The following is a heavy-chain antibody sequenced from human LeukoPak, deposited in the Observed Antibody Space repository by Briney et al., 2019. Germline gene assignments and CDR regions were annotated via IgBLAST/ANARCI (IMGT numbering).Heavy chain of an antibody. CDR2: IYYSGST. D-gene: IGHD3-3*01. CDR1: GGSISSSSYY. Sequence: PSETLSLTCTVSGGSISSSSYYWGWIRQPPGKGLEWIGSIYYSGSTYYNPSLKSRVTISVDTSKNQFSLKLSSVTAADTAVYYCARASYYDFWSGGTDWFDPWGQGTLVTVSS. J-gene: IGHJ5*02. CDR3: ARASYYDFWSGGTDWFDP. V-gene: IGHV4-39*01.